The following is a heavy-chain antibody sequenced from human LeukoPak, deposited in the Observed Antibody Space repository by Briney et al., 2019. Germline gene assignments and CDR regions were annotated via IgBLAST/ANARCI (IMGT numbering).Heavy chain of an antibody. J-gene: IGHJ4*02. V-gene: IGHV1-2*06. D-gene: IGHD2-21*02. CDR1: GYTFTGYY. Sequence: GASVKVSCKASGYTFTGYYMRWVRQAPGQGLEWMGRINPNSGGTNYAQKFQGRVTMTRDTSISTAYMELSRLRSDDTAVYYCARDSSATDAFDYWGQGTLVTVSS. CDR3: ARDSSATDAFDY. CDR2: INPNSGGT.